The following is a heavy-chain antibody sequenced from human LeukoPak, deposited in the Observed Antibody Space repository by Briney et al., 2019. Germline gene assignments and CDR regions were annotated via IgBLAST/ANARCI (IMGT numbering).Heavy chain of an antibody. V-gene: IGHV4-34*01. D-gene: IGHD1-26*01. J-gene: IGHJ4*02. Sequence: LSLTCAVYGGSFSGYYWSWIRQPPGKGLEWIGEINHSGSTYYNPSLKSRVTISVDTSKNQFSLKLSSVTAADTAVYYCASLRERSYYARGFDYWGQGTLVTVSS. CDR3: ASLRERSYYARGFDY. CDR2: INHSGST. CDR1: GGSFSGYY.